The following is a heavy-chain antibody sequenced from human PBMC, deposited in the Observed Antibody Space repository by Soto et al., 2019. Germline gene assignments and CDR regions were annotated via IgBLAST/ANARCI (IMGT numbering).Heavy chain of an antibody. J-gene: IGHJ6*02. D-gene: IGHD2-2*01. CDR3: ARVYVGQYQLLEYYYYYGMDV. V-gene: IGHV1-46*01. CDR1: GYTFTSYY. CDR2: INPSGGST. Sequence: ASVKVSCKASGYTFTSYYMHWVRQAPGQGLEWMGIINPSGGSTSYAQKFQGRVTMTRDTSTSTVYMELSSLRSEDTAVYYCARVYVGQYQLLEYYYYYGMDVWGQGTTVTVSS.